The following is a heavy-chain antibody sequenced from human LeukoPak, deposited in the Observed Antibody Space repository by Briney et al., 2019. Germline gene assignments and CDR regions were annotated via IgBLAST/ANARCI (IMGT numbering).Heavy chain of an antibody. Sequence: PGGSLRLSCAASGFTFSNGWMSWVRQAPGKGMERVGRIKSKSERGTTDYAASVKGRFTISRDGSTNTVYLHMNSLKTEDTAVYSCTSNLYCSTSSCYTLDNWGQGTLVAVSP. V-gene: IGHV3-15*01. J-gene: IGHJ4*02. CDR1: GFTFSNGW. D-gene: IGHD2-2*02. CDR3: TSNLYCSTSSCYTLDN. CDR2: IKSKSERGTT.